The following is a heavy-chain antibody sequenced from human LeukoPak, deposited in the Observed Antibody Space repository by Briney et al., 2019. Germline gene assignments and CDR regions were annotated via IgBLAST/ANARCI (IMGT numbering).Heavy chain of an antibody. Sequence: GGSLRLSCAASGFTFSSYAMSWVRQAPGKGLEWVSAISGSGGSTYYADSVKGRFTISRDNSKNTLYLQMNSLRAEDTAVYYCAKAEVVTYYYDSSGYYVDYWGQGTLATVSS. D-gene: IGHD3-22*01. CDR3: AKAEVVTYYYDSSGYYVDY. V-gene: IGHV3-23*01. CDR2: ISGSGGST. J-gene: IGHJ4*02. CDR1: GFTFSSYA.